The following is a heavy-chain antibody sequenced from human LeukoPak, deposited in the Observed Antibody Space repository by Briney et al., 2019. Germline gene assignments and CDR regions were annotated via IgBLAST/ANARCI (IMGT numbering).Heavy chain of an antibody. CDR2: IYYSGST. CDR1: GGSISSYY. V-gene: IGHV4-59*01. D-gene: IGHD2-15*01. J-gene: IGHJ4*02. Sequence: PSETLSLTCTVSGGSISSYYWSWIRQPPGKGLEWIGYIYYSGSTNYNPSLKSRVTISVDTSKNQFSLKLSSVTAADTAVYYCARVVVVVAATHFDYWGQGTLVTVSS. CDR3: ARVVVVVAATHFDY.